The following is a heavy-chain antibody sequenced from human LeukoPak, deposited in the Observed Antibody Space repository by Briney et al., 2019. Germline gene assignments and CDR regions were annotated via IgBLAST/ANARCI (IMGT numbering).Heavy chain of an antibody. J-gene: IGHJ4*02. CDR1: GFTFSSYS. D-gene: IGHD6-19*01. CDR3: AREAVAGEIDY. Sequence: GGSLRLSCAASGFTFSSYSMNWVRQAPGKGLEWVSSISSSSSYIYYADSVKGRFTISRDNAKSSLYLQMNSLRAEDTAVYYCAREAVAGEIDYWGQGTLVTVSS. CDR2: ISSSSSYI. V-gene: IGHV3-21*01.